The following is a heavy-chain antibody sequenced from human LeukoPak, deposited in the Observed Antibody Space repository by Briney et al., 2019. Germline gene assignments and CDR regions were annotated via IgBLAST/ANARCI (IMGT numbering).Heavy chain of an antibody. Sequence: PGASLRLSCAASGFTFSSYAMSWVRQAPGKGLEWVSAISGSGGSTYYADSVKGRFTISRDNSKNTLYLQMNSLRAEDTAVYYCAKKYNSTYYYDSSGYWDAFDIWGQGTMVTVSS. D-gene: IGHD3-22*01. V-gene: IGHV3-23*01. CDR2: ISGSGGST. CDR1: GFTFSSYA. J-gene: IGHJ3*02. CDR3: AKKYNSTYYYDSSGYWDAFDI.